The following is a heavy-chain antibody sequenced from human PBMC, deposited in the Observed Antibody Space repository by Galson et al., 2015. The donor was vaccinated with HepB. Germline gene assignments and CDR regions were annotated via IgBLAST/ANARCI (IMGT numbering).Heavy chain of an antibody. J-gene: IGHJ4*02. CDR1: GFTFSDYF. Sequence: SLRLSCAASGFTFSDYFMSWLRQAPGKGLEWISYISSRGGPIYYPDSVKGRFIISRDNAKNLVYLQMNSLSAEDTAVYYCARDLFPHAFDSWGQGTLVTVSS. D-gene: IGHD2-8*01. CDR3: ARDLFPHAFDS. CDR2: ISSRGGPI. V-gene: IGHV3-11*01.